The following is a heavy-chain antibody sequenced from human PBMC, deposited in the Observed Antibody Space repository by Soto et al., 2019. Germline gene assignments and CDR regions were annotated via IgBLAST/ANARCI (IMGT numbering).Heavy chain of an antibody. J-gene: IGHJ3*02. D-gene: IGHD1-1*01. CDR3: TTEERPRNNGVPLVVFDT. Sequence: EVQLVESGGGLINLWGSLRLSCAASGFTFINAWMSWVRQAPGKGLEWVGRIKSKTDGGTKDYAAPVKGRFTISRDDTRNTVYQQMDSLRTEEDTADYYCTTEERPRNNGVPLVVFDTWGQGTMVTVSS. V-gene: IGHV3-15*01. CDR2: IKSKTDGGTK. CDR1: GFTFINAW.